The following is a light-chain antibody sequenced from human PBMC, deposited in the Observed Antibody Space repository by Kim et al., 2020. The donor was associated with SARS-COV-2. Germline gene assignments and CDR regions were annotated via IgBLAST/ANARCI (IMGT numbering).Light chain of an antibody. Sequence: PGQTARITCSGDSLSKQYAYWYQQKPGQAPVLVLYKDSERPSGIPERFSGSSSGTTVTLIISGVRAEDEAAYYCQSADNSGTYWVFGGGTQLTVL. J-gene: IGLJ3*02. CDR1: SLSKQY. V-gene: IGLV3-25*03. CDR3: QSADNSGTYWV. CDR2: KDS.